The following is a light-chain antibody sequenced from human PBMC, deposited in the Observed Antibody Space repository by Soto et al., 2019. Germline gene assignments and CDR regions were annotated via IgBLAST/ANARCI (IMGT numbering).Light chain of an antibody. CDR2: GAS. CDR1: QSVSSSY. V-gene: IGKV3-20*01. J-gene: IGKJ1*01. CDR3: QKYVNSPPGP. Sequence: EIVLTQSPGTLSLSPGQRATLSCRASQSVSSSYLAWYQQKPGQAPRLLMYGASSRATGIPDRFSGSGSGTDFPLTINRLHPEVFEVYYCQKYVNSPPGPFARGTKLKIK.